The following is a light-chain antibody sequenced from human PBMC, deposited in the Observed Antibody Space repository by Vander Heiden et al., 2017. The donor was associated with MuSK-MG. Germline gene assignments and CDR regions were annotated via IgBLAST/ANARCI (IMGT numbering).Light chain of an antibody. J-gene: IGKJ4*01. CDR2: AAS. Sequence: DIQMTQSPSSLSASVGDRVTITCRASQSISSYLNWYQQKPGKAPKLLIYAASSLQSGVPSTSRASRSGTDFTLTISMLQPQDIPTYYCYQSDTTGNTFAGQGKVEIK. CDR1: QSISSY. CDR3: YQSDTTGNT. V-gene: IGKV1-39*01.